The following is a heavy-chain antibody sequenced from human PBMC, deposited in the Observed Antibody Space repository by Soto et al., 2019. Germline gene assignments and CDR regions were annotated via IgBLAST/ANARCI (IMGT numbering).Heavy chain of an antibody. V-gene: IGHV1-2*04. CDR3: ATVRSYYDSSGYARDY. CDR2: INPNGGGT. CDR1: GYTFTGYY. Sequence: ASVKVSCKASGYTFTGYYMHWVRQAPGQGLEWMGWINPNGGGTNYAQKFQGWVTMTRDTSISTAYMELSSLRSEDTAVYYCATVRSYYDSSGYARDYWGQGTLVTVSS. D-gene: IGHD3-22*01. J-gene: IGHJ4*02.